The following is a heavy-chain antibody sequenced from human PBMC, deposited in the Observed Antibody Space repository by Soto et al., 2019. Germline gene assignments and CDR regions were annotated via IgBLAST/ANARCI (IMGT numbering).Heavy chain of an antibody. CDR3: ARGPDDCGGDCYSPHFDY. J-gene: IGHJ4*02. CDR1: GGSISSYY. V-gene: IGHV4-59*01. D-gene: IGHD2-21*02. CDR2: IYYSGST. Sequence: LSLTCTVSGGSISSYYWSWIRQPPGKGLEWIGYIYYSGSTNYNPSLKSRVTISVDTSKNQFSLKLSSVTAADTAVYYCARGPDDCGGDCYSPHFDYWGQGTLVTASS.